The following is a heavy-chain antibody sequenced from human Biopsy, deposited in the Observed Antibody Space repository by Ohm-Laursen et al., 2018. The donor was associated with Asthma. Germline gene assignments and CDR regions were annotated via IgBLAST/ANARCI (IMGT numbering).Heavy chain of an antibody. D-gene: IGHD6-19*01. J-gene: IGHJ6*02. CDR1: GYSLTDLS. CDR2: HDHEEGGT. Sequence: SVNVSCKISGYSLTDLSVHWVRQAPGQGLEWMGGHDHEEGGTVNARRFQGRVTMTEDTSTDTAYMEVTSLRSEDTAIYYCARCQVGYSSGWSLLLKKSYYSGMDVWGQGTAVTVSS. V-gene: IGHV1-24*01. CDR3: ARCQVGYSSGWSLLLKKSYYSGMDV.